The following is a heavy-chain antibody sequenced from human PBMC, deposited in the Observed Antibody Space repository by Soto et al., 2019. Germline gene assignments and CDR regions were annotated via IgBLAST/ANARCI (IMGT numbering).Heavy chain of an antibody. D-gene: IGHD1-26*01. J-gene: IGHJ5*02. V-gene: IGHV1-18*04. CDR3: ARWISGSSSDWFAP. CDR1: GYTFTRFG. CDR2: ISADNGKT. Sequence: QVQLVQSGAEVKKPGASVKVSCKASGYTFTRFGISWVRQAPGQGLEWMGWISADNGKTKDAQKIQGRVTMTTDTSTTTAYMELRSLRSDDTAVYYCARWISGSSSDWFAPWGQGTLVTVSS.